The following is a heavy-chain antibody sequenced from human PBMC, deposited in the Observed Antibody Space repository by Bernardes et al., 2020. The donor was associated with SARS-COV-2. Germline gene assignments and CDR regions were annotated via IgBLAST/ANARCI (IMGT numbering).Heavy chain of an antibody. CDR1: GFTFDDSA. CDR2: ISWNSGSI. Sequence: GRTLRSSCAASGFTFDDSAMHWVRQAPGPGLAWVSGISWNSGSIGYADSVKGRFTISRDNAKNSLSLQMNSLRPEDTALYYCTKSSGYFYYYNGLDVWGQGTTVTVSS. D-gene: IGHD3-22*01. CDR3: TKSSGYFYYYNGLDV. J-gene: IGHJ6*02. V-gene: IGHV3-9*01.